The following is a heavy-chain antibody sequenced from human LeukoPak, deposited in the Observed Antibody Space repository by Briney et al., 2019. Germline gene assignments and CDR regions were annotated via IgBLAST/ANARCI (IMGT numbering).Heavy chain of an antibody. J-gene: IGHJ3*02. D-gene: IGHD2-15*01. CDR2: IYYSGST. CDR1: GGSISSSSYY. V-gene: IGHV4-39*01. CDR3: QYCSGGSCSFDAFDI. Sequence: SETLSLTCTVSGGSISSSSYYWGWIRQPPGKGLEWIGSIYYSGSTYYNPSLKSRVTISVDTSKNQFSLKLSSATAADTAVYYCQYCSGGSCSFDAFDIWGQGTMVTASS.